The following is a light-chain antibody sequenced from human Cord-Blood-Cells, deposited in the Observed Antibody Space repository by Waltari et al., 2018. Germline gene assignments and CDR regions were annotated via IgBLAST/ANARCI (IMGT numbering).Light chain of an antibody. V-gene: IGLV3-27*01. Sequence: SYELTQPSSVSVSPGQTARINCSGDVLAKKYARWFQQKPGQAPVLVIYKDSERPSGIPGRFPGSSSGTTVTLTISGAQGEDEADYYCYYAADNNLGVLGGGTKLPVL. CDR3: YYAADNNLGV. CDR2: KDS. CDR1: VLAKKY. J-gene: IGLJ3*02.